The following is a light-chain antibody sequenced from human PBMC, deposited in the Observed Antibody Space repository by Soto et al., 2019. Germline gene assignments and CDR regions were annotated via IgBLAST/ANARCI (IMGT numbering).Light chain of an antibody. Sequence: EIVLTQFPGTLSLSPGERATLSCRASQSVGSNYLAWYQQRPGQPPNLLIFGASHRAPDIPDRFSGSGSGTDFTLTISSLEPEDFAVYYCQHRSDWPPKWTFGQGTKVDIK. CDR2: GAS. CDR1: QSVGSNY. V-gene: IGKV3D-20*02. J-gene: IGKJ1*01. CDR3: QHRSDWPPKWT.